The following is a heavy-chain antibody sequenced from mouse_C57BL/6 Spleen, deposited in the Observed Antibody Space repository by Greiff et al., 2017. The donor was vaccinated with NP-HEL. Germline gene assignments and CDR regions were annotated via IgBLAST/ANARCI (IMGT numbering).Heavy chain of an antibody. CDR2: IHPNSGST. J-gene: IGHJ2*01. CDR3: AKLLRKGYFDY. V-gene: IGHV1-64*01. D-gene: IGHD1-1*01. CDR1: GYTFTSYW. Sequence: VQLQQPGAELVKPGASVKLSCKASGYTFTSYWMHWVKQRPGQGLEWIGMIHPNSGSTNYNEKFKSKATLTVDKSSSTAYMQLSSLTSEDSAVYYCAKLLRKGYFDYWGQGTTLTVSS.